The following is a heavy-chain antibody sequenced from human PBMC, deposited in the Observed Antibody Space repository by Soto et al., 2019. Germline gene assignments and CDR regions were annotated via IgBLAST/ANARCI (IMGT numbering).Heavy chain of an antibody. V-gene: IGHV3-23*01. Sequence: GGSLRLSCAASGFTFRIYAMSWVRQAPGKGLEWVSTITGNGGTSYADFVRGRFTISRDNSKNTLYLQMNSLRAEDTAVYYCARDKNDYSNPYYYYGMDVWGQGTTVNVSS. D-gene: IGHD4-4*01. CDR1: GFTFRIYA. CDR2: ITGNGGT. CDR3: ARDKNDYSNPYYYYGMDV. J-gene: IGHJ6*02.